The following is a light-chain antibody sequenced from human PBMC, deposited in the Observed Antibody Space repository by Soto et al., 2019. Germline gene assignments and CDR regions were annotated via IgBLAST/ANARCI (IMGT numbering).Light chain of an antibody. V-gene: IGKV3-15*01. J-gene: IGKJ1*01. Sequence: EIVMTQSPATLSVSPGERATLSCRASQSVSTNLAWYQRKPGQAPRLLIYGASTRATDIPARFSGSGSGTEFALTISSLQSEDFAVYYCQQFNSWPRTFGQGTKVEFK. CDR2: GAS. CDR3: QQFNSWPRT. CDR1: QSVSTN.